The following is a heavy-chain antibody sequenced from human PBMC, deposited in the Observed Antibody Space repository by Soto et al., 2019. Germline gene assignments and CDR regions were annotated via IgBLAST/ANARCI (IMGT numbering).Heavy chain of an antibody. CDR2: IYWDDDK. V-gene: IGHV2-5*02. Sequence: SGPTLVNPTQTLTLTCTFSAFSLSTGGVGVGWIRQPPGKALEWLALIYWDDDKRYSPSLRSRLTITKDTSKNQVVLTMTNMDPVVTATYYCIQSGCGGDCLQSYASYYYYGMDVWGQGTTVTVSS. D-gene: IGHD2-21*02. CDR3: IQSGCGGDCLQSYASYYYYGMDV. J-gene: IGHJ6*02. CDR1: AFSLSTGGVG.